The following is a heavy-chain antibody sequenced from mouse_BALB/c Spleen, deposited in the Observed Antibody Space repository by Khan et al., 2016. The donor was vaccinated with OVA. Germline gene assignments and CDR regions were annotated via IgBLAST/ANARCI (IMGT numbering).Heavy chain of an antibody. CDR3: ARDYWFTD. Sequence: DVHLVESGGGLVKPGGSLKLSCAASGFTFSNYAMSWVRQSPEKRLEWVASIGSGDSTYYLDTVKGRFTISRDNARNILYLKMSSLRSEDTAMYYCARDYWFTDWGQGTLVTVSA. CDR1: GFTFSNYA. V-gene: IGHV5-6-5*01. J-gene: IGHJ3*01. CDR2: IGSGDST.